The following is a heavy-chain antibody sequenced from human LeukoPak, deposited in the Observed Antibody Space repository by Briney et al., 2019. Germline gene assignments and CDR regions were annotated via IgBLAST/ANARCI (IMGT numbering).Heavy chain of an antibody. CDR3: ATPDWRYSSRWYGFDAFDI. CDR2: FDPEDGET. D-gene: IGHD6-13*01. Sequence: ASVKVSCKVSGYTLTELSMHWVRQAPGKGLEWMGGFDPEDGETIYAQKFQGRVTMTEDTSTDTAYMELSSLRSEDTAVYYCATPDWRYSSRWYGFDAFDIWGQGTMVTVS. V-gene: IGHV1-24*01. J-gene: IGHJ3*02. CDR1: GYTLTELS.